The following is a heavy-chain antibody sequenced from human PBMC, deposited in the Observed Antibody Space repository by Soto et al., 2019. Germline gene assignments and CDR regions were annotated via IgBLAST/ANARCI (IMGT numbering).Heavy chain of an antibody. V-gene: IGHV4-39*01. CDR2: IYYSGST. CDR1: GGSISSSSYY. Sequence: QLLESGPGLVKPSETLSLTCTVSGGSISSSSYYWGWIRQPPGKGLEWIGSIYYSGSTYYNSSLKSRVTISVDTSKNQFSLQLSFFTAADTAVYYCASQFVGSYCVYYYYYGMDVGGQGTTDTVSS. CDR3: ASQFVGSYCVYYYYYGMDV. D-gene: IGHD1-26*01. J-gene: IGHJ6*02.